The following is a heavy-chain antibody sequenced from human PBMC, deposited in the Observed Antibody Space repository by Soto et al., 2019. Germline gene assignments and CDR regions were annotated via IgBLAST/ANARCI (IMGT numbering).Heavy chain of an antibody. J-gene: IGHJ5*02. D-gene: IGHD1-26*01. CDR2: INPHGGST. CDR3: ARSAGGNFGIIIEGSNWFAP. Sequence: QLVQSGGEVKQPGASVKVSCKAPRDTFTSYSINWVRQAPGQGLEWMGVINPHGGSTAYAQKFKGRVTMTRDTTASTVYMNVSSLTSEDTAMSYCARSAGGNFGIIIEGSNWFAPWGQGTLVTVSS. CDR1: RDTFTSYS. V-gene: IGHV1-46*01.